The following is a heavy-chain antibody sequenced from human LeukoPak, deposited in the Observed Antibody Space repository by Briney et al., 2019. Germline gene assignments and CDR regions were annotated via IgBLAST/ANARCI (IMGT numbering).Heavy chain of an antibody. Sequence: FQGRVTITADESTSTAYMELSSLRSEDTAVYYCARGSAVAGPDYWGQGTLVTVSS. J-gene: IGHJ4*02. D-gene: IGHD6-19*01. CDR3: ARGSAVAGPDY. V-gene: IGHV1-69*01.